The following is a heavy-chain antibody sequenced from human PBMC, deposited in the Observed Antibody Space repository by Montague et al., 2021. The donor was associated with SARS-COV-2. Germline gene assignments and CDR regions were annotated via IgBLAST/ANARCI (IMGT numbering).Heavy chain of an antibody. CDR2: ISYDGSNK. Sequence: SLRLSCAASGFTFSSYAMHWVRQAPGKGLEWVAVISYDGSNKYYXDSVKGRFTISRDNSKNTLYLQMSSLRAEDTAVYYCARPSSGSYYHAFDIWGQGTMVTVSS. V-gene: IGHV3-30-3*01. CDR1: GFTFSSYA. CDR3: ARPSSGSYYHAFDI. D-gene: IGHD1-26*01. J-gene: IGHJ3*02.